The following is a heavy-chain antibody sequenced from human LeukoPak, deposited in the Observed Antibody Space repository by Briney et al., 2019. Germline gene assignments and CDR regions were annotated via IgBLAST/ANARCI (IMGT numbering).Heavy chain of an antibody. V-gene: IGHV4-30-2*01. Sequence: PSQTLSLTCAVSGGSISSGGYSWSWIRQPPGKGLEWIGYMYHSGSTYYNPSLKSRVTISVDRSKNQFSLKLSSVTAADTAVYYCASLTLGYCSSTSCYTFDYWGQGTLVTVSS. J-gene: IGHJ4*02. CDR1: GGSISSGGYS. D-gene: IGHD2-2*01. CDR3: ASLTLGYCSSTSCYTFDY. CDR2: MYHSGST.